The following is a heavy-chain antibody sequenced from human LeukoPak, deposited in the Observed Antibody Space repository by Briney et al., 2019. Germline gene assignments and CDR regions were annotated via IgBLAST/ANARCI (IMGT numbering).Heavy chain of an antibody. V-gene: IGHV3-30-3*01. CDR2: ISYDGSNK. CDR3: VRGRGSYGWFDP. CDR1: GFTFNDYA. D-gene: IGHD3-10*01. J-gene: IGHJ5*02. Sequence: GGSLRLSCAPSGFTFNDYAMHWVRQAPGKGPGWVAVISYDGSNKYYADSVKGRFTISRDNSKNTVDLQMNSLRGEDTAVYYCVRGRGSYGWFDPWGQGTLVTVSS.